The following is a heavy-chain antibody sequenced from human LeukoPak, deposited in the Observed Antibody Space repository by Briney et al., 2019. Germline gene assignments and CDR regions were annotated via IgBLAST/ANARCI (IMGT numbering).Heavy chain of an antibody. CDR1: GFTFSTYA. J-gene: IGHJ4*02. CDR2: ISSNGGAT. D-gene: IGHD6-13*01. CDR3: AREGAAASVDY. Sequence: PGGSLRLSCAASGFTFSTYAMHWVRQAPGKGLEYVSAISSNGGATYYANSVKGRFTISRDNSKNTLYLQMGSLRAEDMAVYCCAREGAAASVDYWGQGTLVTVSS. V-gene: IGHV3-64*01.